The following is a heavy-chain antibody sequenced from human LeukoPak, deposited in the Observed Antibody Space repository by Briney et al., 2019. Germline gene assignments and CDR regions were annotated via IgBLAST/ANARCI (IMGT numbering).Heavy chain of an antibody. CDR1: GGSFSGYY. D-gene: IGHD3-10*01. J-gene: IGHJ6*03. Sequence: SETLSLTCAVYGGSFSGYYWSWIRQPPGKGLEWIGEINHSGSTNYNPSLKSRVTISVDTSKNQFSLKLSSVTAADTAVYYRASERVYGSGSYYRYYYMDVWGKGTTVTVSS. CDR2: INHSGST. V-gene: IGHV4-34*01. CDR3: ASERVYGSGSYYRYYYMDV.